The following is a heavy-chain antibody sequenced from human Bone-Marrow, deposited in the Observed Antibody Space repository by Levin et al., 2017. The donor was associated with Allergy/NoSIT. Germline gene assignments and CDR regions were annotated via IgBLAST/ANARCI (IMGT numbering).Heavy chain of an antibody. CDR3: ARVDIAVAGTGDAFDI. CDR1: GYTFTSYY. J-gene: IGHJ3*02. D-gene: IGHD6-19*01. V-gene: IGHV1-46*01. Sequence: ASVKVSCKASGYTFTSYYMHWVRQAPGQGLEWMGIINPSGGSTSYAQKFQGRVTMTRDTSTSTVYMELSSLRSEDTAVYYCARVDIAVAGTGDAFDIWGQGTMVTVSS. CDR2: INPSGGST.